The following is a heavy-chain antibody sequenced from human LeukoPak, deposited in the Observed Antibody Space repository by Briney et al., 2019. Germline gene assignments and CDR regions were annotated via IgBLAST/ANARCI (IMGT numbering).Heavy chain of an antibody. D-gene: IGHD4-11*01. Sequence: GGSLRLSCAVSGLKFSNYWMNWVRQVPGKGLMWVAHINTNGDSANYADSVKGRFTISRDNSKNTLYLQMNSLRAEDTAVYYCARAYFRITVTTLGGAFDIWGQGTMVTVSS. CDR2: INTNGDSA. CDR1: GLKFSNYW. V-gene: IGHV3-74*01. J-gene: IGHJ3*02. CDR3: ARAYFRITVTTLGGAFDI.